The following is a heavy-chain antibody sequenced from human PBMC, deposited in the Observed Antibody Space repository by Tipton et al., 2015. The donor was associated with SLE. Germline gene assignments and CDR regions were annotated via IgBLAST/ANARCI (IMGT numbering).Heavy chain of an antibody. CDR3: AKDTGRGFFDL. CDR1: GFTFSTYA. J-gene: IGHJ2*01. D-gene: IGHD3-10*01. V-gene: IGHV3-23*03. CDR2: IYSGDRST. Sequence: SLRLSCAASGFTFSTYAMSWVREVPGKGLEWVSVIYSGDRSTYYGDSVKGRFTVSRDNSRNTLYLQMNSLRGDDTAVYYCAKDTGRGFFDLWGRGALVTVSS.